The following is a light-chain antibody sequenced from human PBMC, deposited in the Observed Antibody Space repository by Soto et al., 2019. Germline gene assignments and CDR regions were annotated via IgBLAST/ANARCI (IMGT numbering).Light chain of an antibody. CDR3: QQSYSTPYT. J-gene: IGKJ2*01. CDR2: TAA. V-gene: IGKV1-39*01. Sequence: DIQMTQSPSSLSASVGDRVTITCRASQSISSSLNWYQQTPGKAPKVLIYTAANLQGGVPSRFSGSGSGTDFTLTISSLQPEDFATYYCQQSYSTPYTFDQGTKLEIK. CDR1: QSISSS.